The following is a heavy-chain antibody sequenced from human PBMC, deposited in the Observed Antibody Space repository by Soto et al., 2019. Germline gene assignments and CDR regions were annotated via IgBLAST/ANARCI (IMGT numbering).Heavy chain of an antibody. J-gene: IGHJ4*02. V-gene: IGHV3-23*01. CDR1: GFTFSSYA. Sequence: GGSLRLSCAASGFTFSSYAMSWVRQAPGKGLEWVSAISGSGGSTYYADSVKGRFTISRDNSKNTLYLQMNSLRAEDTAVYYCATVSGYSYGFFDYWGQGTLVTVSS. D-gene: IGHD5-18*01. CDR2: ISGSGGST. CDR3: ATVSGYSYGFFDY.